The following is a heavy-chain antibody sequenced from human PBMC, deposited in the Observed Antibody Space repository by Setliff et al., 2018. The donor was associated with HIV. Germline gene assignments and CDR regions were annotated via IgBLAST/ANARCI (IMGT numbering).Heavy chain of an antibody. J-gene: IGHJ4*02. Sequence: GSLRLSCTTSGFTFGVYAMTWVRQAPGKGLEWVGFIRHKAYDGSREQYIDSVKGRFTISRDTSRNTVYLHMDSLKFEDAAMYYCAKLRYSHDSSGYGIDSWGQGTLVTVSS. V-gene: IGHV3-49*01. CDR3: AKLRYSHDSSGYGIDS. D-gene: IGHD3-22*01. CDR1: GFTFGVYA. CDR2: IRHKAYDGSRE.